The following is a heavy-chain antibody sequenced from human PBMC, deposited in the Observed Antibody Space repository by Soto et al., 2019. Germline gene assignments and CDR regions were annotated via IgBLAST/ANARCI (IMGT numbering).Heavy chain of an antibody. V-gene: IGHV3-66*01. CDR1: GFTVSSTY. D-gene: IGHD6-6*01. J-gene: IGHJ6*03. CDR3: ARMRSSSAGRLYYYYYMDV. Sequence: EVQLVESGGGLVQPGGSLRLSCAASGFTVSSTYMSWVRQAPGKGLEWVSVIYSGGLTYYADSVKGRFTFSRDDSKNTLYLQMNSLRAEDTAVYYCARMRSSSAGRLYYYYYMDVWGKGTTVTVS. CDR2: IYSGGLT.